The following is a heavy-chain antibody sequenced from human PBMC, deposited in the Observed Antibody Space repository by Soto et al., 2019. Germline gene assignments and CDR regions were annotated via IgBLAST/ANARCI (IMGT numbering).Heavy chain of an antibody. CDR1: GGSLRTGAYS. J-gene: IGHJ5*02. CDR3: ARANRPITMTYLNWFDP. CDR2: IYHSGST. V-gene: IGHV4-30-2*01. D-gene: IGHD3-22*01. Sequence: SENVSITYAVSGGSLRTGAYSLSLIRQPPGKGLEWVGYIYHSGSTYYNPSLKSRVTISVDRSKNRFSLNLNSVTAADTAVYYCARANRPITMTYLNWFDPWGQG.